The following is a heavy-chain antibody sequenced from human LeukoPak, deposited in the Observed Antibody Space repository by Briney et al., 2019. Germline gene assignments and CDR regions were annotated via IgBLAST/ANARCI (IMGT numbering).Heavy chain of an antibody. V-gene: IGHV3-23*01. CDR2: ISGSGGST. CDR3: AKVTRIRIYYDFWSGYAYYFDY. D-gene: IGHD3-3*01. CDR1: GFTFSSYA. J-gene: IGHJ4*02. Sequence: GGSLRLSCAASGFTFSSYAMSWVRQAPGKGLEWVSAISGSGGSTYYADSVKGRFTIYRDNSKNTLYLQMNSLRAEDTAVYYCAKVTRIRIYYDFWSGYAYYFDYWGQGTLVTVSS.